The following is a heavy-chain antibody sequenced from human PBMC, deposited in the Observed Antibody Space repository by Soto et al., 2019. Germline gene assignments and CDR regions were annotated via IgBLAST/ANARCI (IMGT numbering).Heavy chain of an antibody. Sequence: GGSLRLSCAASGFTFDDYAMHWVRQAPGEGLEWVSAISGSGGSTYYADSVKGRFTISRDNSKNTLYLQMNSLRAEDTAVYYCAKDLIYQAGTYYDFWSGVTGIDYWGQGTLVTVSS. J-gene: IGHJ4*02. CDR2: ISGSGGST. V-gene: IGHV3-23*01. D-gene: IGHD3-3*01. CDR3: AKDLIYQAGTYYDFWSGVTGIDY. CDR1: GFTFDDYA.